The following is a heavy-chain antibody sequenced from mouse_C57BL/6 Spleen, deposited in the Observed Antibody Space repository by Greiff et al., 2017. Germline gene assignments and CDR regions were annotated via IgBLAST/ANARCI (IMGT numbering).Heavy chain of an antibody. Sequence: VQLQQSGAELVRPGASVKLSCTASGFNIKDDYMHWVKQRPEQGLEWIGWIDPENGDTEYASKFQGKVTITADTSSNTAYLQLSSLTSEDTAVYYCTASRVAYRGQGTLVTVSA. CDR2: IDPENGDT. CDR1: GFNIKDDY. V-gene: IGHV14-4*01. D-gene: IGHD6-1*01. J-gene: IGHJ3*01. CDR3: TASRVAY.